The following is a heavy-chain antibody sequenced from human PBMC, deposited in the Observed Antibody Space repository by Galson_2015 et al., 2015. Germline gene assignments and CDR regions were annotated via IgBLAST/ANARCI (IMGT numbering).Heavy chain of an antibody. D-gene: IGHD4-17*01. Sequence: PALVKPTQTLTLTCTFSGFSLSTSGMCVSWIRQPPGKALEWLALIAWDDDKYYSTSLKTRLTISKDTSKNQVVLTMTNMDPVDAATYYCARFAYGDFDAFDIWGQGTMVTVSS. CDR1: GFSLSTSGMC. CDR3: ARFAYGDFDAFDI. V-gene: IGHV2-70*01. CDR2: IAWDDDK. J-gene: IGHJ3*02.